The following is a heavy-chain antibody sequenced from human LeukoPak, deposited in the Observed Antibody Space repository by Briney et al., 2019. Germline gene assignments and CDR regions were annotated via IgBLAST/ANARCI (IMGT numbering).Heavy chain of an antibody. J-gene: IGHJ6*03. V-gene: IGHV1-2*02. Sequence: GASVKVSCKASGYDFTKYAVQWVRQAPGQRLEWMGWINPNSGGTNYAQKFQGRVTMTRDTSISTAYMELSRLRSDDTAVYYCASKGQGRFSYYYMDVWGKGTTVTVSS. CDR1: GYDFTKYA. CDR3: ASKGQGRFSYYYMDV. CDR2: INPNSGGT. D-gene: IGHD2-15*01.